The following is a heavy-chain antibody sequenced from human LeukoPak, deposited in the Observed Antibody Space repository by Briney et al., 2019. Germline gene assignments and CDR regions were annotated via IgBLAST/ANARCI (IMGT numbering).Heavy chain of an antibody. CDR3: AMEGYSGNYPAY. D-gene: IGHD1-26*01. V-gene: IGHV3-21*01. J-gene: IGHJ4*02. Sequence: GGSLRLSCAASGFTFNSYAMSWVRQAPGKGLEWVSSISSSSSYIYYADSVKGRFTISRDNAKNSLYLQMNSLRAEDTAVYYCAMEGYSGNYPAYWGQGTLVTVSS. CDR1: GFTFNSYA. CDR2: ISSSSSYI.